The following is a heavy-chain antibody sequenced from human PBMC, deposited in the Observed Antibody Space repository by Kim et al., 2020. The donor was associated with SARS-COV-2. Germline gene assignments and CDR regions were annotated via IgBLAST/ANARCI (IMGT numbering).Heavy chain of an antibody. CDR1: GFTFSSYG. D-gene: IGHD3-9*01. J-gene: IGHJ6*02. CDR3: AKDLLRYFDWLPYYYYYYGMDV. CDR2: ISYEGSHK. Sequence: GGSLRLSCAASGFTFSSYGMHWVRQAPGKGLEWVAVISYEGSHKYYADSVKGRFTISRDNSKNTLYLQMNILRAEDTAVYYCAKDLLRYFDWLPYYYYYYGMDVWGQGPTVTVSS. V-gene: IGHV3-30*18.